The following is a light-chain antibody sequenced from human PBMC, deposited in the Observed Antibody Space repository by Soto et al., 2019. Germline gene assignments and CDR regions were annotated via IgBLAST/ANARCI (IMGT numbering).Light chain of an antibody. CDR3: QQYNNWPLG. J-gene: IGKJ4*01. V-gene: IGKV3-15*01. CDR1: QSVNSD. Sequence: EIVRTQSPATLSVSPGERATLSCRASQSVNSDLAWYQQKPGQAPRLLIHDASTRATGIPVRFSGSGSGTEFTLTISSLQSEDFAIYYCQQYNNWPLGFGGGTKVEIK. CDR2: DAS.